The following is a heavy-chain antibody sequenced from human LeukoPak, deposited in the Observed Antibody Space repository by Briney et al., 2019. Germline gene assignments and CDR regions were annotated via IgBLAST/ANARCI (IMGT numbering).Heavy chain of an antibody. Sequence: SETLSLTCTVSGGSISSYYWSWIRQPPGKGLEWIGYIYYSGSTNYNPSLKSRVTISVDTSKNQFSLKRSSVTAADTAVYYCARGLGYFDYWGQGTLVTVSS. CDR3: ARGLGYFDY. D-gene: IGHD6-19*01. CDR2: IYYSGST. J-gene: IGHJ4*02. CDR1: GGSISSYY. V-gene: IGHV4-59*01.